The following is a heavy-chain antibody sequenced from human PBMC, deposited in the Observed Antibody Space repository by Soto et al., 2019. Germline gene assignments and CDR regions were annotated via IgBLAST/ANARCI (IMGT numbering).Heavy chain of an antibody. CDR1: VFTCTSYA. CDR2: ISSYGADT. J-gene: IGHJ4*02. Sequence: GALRLSGSASVFTCTSYAMHWVRQAPGKGLEFVSAISSYGADTYYAASVKGRFAISRDNPKNTLYLQMSSLRAEDTALYYCVKEGYLRSDWYGQFDYWAREPWSPSPQ. CDR3: VKEGYLRSDWYGQFDY. D-gene: IGHD6-19*01. V-gene: IGHV3-64D*06.